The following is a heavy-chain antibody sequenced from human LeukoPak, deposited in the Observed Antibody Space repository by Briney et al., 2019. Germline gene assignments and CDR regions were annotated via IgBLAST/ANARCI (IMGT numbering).Heavy chain of an antibody. CDR3: ARAEYSWNAEETQYYFDY. CDR2: ISSSGSTR. CDR1: GFTFSSYE. J-gene: IGHJ4*02. V-gene: IGHV3-48*03. Sequence: PGGSLRLSCAGSGFTFSSYEMNWVRQAPGKGLEWVSYISSSGSTRYYADSVKGRFTVSRDNAKNSLYLQMNSLRAEDTAVYFCARAEYSWNAEETQYYFDYWGQGTLVTVSS. D-gene: IGHD1-1*01.